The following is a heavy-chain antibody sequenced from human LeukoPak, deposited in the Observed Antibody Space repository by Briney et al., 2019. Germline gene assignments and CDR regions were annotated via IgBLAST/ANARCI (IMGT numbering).Heavy chain of an antibody. J-gene: IGHJ4*02. CDR3: AKWGDYDVLTGYYVSDY. Sequence: PGASLRLSCAASGFTFSSYAMSWVRQAPGKGLEWVSAITGSGGNTYYADSVKGRFTISRDNSKNTVFLQMNSLRAEDTAVYCCAKWGDYDVLTGYYVSDYWGQGTLVTVSS. D-gene: IGHD3-9*01. V-gene: IGHV3-23*01. CDR1: GFTFSSYA. CDR2: ITGSGGNT.